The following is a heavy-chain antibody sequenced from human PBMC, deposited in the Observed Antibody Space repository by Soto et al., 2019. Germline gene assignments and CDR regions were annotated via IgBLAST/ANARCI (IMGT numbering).Heavy chain of an antibody. D-gene: IGHD3-22*01. CDR1: GFTFSNYV. V-gene: IGHV3-30-3*01. J-gene: IGHJ1*01. CDR2: IPARAGDNK. CDR3: ASEDESSGPAGTFHH. Sequence: QVQLVEAGGGVVQPGRSLRLSCAASGFTFSNYVIHWVRQAPGKGLEWVALIPARAGDNKQYADSVKGRFTISRDNSKNTLSLQMDSLRAEDTAVYYCASEDESSGPAGTFHHWGQGTQVTVS.